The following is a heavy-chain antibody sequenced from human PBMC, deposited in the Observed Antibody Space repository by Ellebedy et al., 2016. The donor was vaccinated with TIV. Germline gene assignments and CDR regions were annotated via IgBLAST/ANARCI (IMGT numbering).Heavy chain of an antibody. J-gene: IGHJ5*02. V-gene: IGHV4-4*07. CDR3: ARTVVAPNNWFDP. D-gene: IGHD2-15*01. CDR1: GGPISSYY. CDR2: IYTRGSP. Sequence: MPGGSLRLSCTASGGPISSYYWGWIRQPAGKGLEWIGRIYTRGSPNYNPSLKSRVTMSADTSKNQFSLKLSSVTAADTAVYYCARTVVAPNNWFDPWGQGTLVTVSS.